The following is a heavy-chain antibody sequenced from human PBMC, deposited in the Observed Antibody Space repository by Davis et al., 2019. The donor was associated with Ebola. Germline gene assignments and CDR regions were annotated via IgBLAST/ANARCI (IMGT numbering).Heavy chain of an antibody. CDR2: IYYSGST. D-gene: IGHD2-15*01. CDR3: ARLLCSGGSCYSGLDP. J-gene: IGHJ5*02. Sequence: MPSETLSLTCTVSGGSISSYYWSWIRQPPGKGLEWIGYIYYSGSTNYNPSLKSRVTISVDTSKNQFSLKLSSVTAADTAVYYCARLLCSGGSCYSGLDPWGQGTLVTVSS. CDR1: GGSISSYY. V-gene: IGHV4-59*01.